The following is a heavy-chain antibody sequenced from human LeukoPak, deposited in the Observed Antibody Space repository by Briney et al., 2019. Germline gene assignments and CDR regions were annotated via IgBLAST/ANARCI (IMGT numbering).Heavy chain of an antibody. CDR3: AKQAEDFGDSKTDY. J-gene: IGHJ4*02. Sequence: PGGSLRLSCAASGFTFSSYAMSWVRQAPGKGLEWVSAISGSGGSTYYADSVKGRFTISRDNSKNTLYLQMSSLRVEDTAIYYCAKQAEDFGDSKTDYWGQGTLVTVSS. CDR1: GFTFSSYA. CDR2: ISGSGGST. V-gene: IGHV3-23*01. D-gene: IGHD2-15*01.